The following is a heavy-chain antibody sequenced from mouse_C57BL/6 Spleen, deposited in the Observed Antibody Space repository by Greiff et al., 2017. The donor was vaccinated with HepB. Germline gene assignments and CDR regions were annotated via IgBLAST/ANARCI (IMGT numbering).Heavy chain of an antibody. CDR1: GFTFSSYG. Sequence: EVNVVESGGDLVKPGGSLKLSCAASGFTFSSYGMSWVRQTPDKRLEWVATISSGGSYTYYPDSVKGRFTISRDNAKNTLYLQMSSLKSEDTAMYYCARGGYYDGFAYWGQGTLVTVSA. J-gene: IGHJ3*01. CDR2: ISSGGSYT. D-gene: IGHD2-3*01. CDR3: ARGGYYDGFAY. V-gene: IGHV5-6*01.